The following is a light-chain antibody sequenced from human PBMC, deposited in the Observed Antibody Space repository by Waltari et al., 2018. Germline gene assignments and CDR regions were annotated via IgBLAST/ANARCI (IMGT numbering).Light chain of an antibody. CDR1: SLRNSY. Sequence: TQDPAVSVALGQTVSLTCQGDSLRNSYASWYQQRPGQAPILVMYDKNSRPSGVPDRFSASSSDNTASLTITGAQAEDEAYYYCHSRDASGVGGAFGGGTKLTVL. CDR3: HSRDASGVGGA. J-gene: IGLJ2*01. CDR2: DKN. V-gene: IGLV3-19*01.